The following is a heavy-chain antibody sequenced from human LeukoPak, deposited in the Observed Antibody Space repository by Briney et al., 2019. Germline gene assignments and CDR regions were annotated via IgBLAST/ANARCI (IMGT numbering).Heavy chain of an antibody. J-gene: IGHJ6*02. CDR2: ISYDGSNK. D-gene: IGHD7-27*01. CDR3: ARESDGDPQNRYYGMDV. CDR1: GFTFSSSA. Sequence: GGSLRLSCAASGFTFSSSAMSWVRQAPGKGLEWVAVISYDGSNKYYADSVKGQFTISRDNSKNTLYLQMNSLRAEDTAVYYCARESDGDPQNRYYGMDVWGQGTTVTVSS. V-gene: IGHV3-30-3*01.